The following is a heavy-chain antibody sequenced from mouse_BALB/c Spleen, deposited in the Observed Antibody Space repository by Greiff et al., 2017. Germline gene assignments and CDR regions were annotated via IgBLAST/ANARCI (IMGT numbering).Heavy chain of an antibody. CDR1: GYSFTSGYF. V-gene: IGHV3-6*02. CDR3: ARGGGSPWFAY. D-gene: IGHD1-1*01. CDR2: ISYDGSN. J-gene: IGHJ3*01. Sequence: DVQLQESGPGLVKPSQSLSLTCSVTGYSFTSGYFWNWIRQFPGNILEWMGYISYDGSNNYNPSLKNRITITRDKSKNQLFLKLNSVTTEDTATYYCARGGGSPWFAYWGQGTLVTVSA.